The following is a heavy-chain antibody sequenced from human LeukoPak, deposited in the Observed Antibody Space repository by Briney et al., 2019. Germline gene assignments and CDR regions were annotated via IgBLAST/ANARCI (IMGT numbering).Heavy chain of an antibody. D-gene: IGHD3-22*01. J-gene: IGHJ4*02. CDR3: ARVDDRGHYYDSSGPRKLFDY. Sequence: ASVKVSCKASGYTLTGYYMHWVRQAPGQGLEWVGWINPDSGGTSYAQKFQGRVTMTRDTSIRTAYMELSRLRSDDTAVYYCARVDDRGHYYDSSGPRKLFDYWGQGTLVTVSS. CDR2: INPDSGGT. V-gene: IGHV1-2*02. CDR1: GYTLTGYY.